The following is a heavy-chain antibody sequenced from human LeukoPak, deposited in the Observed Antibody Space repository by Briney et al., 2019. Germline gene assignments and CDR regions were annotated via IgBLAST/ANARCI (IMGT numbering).Heavy chain of an antibody. CDR2: THVTENT. CDR1: GASISDYY. CDR3: ARGKLGTMTTIDC. J-gene: IGHJ4*02. V-gene: IGHV4-4*07. Sequence: PSETLSLTCNVSGASISDYYWTWIRQPAGRGLERIGRTHVTENTKYNPSLRGGVTMSVDTSKKQGSLKLSSVTATDTAIYYCARGKLGTMTTIDCWGQGSLVTVSS. D-gene: IGHD1/OR15-1a*01.